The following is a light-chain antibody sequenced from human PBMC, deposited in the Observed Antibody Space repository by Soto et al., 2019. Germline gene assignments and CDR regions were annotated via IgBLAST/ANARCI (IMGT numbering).Light chain of an antibody. CDR1: QSFSSYY. Sequence: EVVLTQSPGTLDWSPGDRASLSCRASQSFSSYYLAWYQQKPGQAPRLLIYGASRGAAGIPDRFSGSGSDTDFTLNNSRLETEDFAVYFCQQNGRSPLFTFGMGTTLAVK. CDR2: GAS. CDR3: QQNGRSPLFT. J-gene: IGKJ2*01. V-gene: IGKV3-20*01.